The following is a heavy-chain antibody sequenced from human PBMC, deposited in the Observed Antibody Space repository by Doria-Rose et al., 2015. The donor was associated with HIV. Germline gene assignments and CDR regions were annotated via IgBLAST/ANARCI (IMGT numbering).Heavy chain of an antibody. J-gene: IGHJ4*02. D-gene: IGHD6-13*01. V-gene: IGHV4-31*03. CDR1: GGSINSGRYY. CDR3: ARDRSSSSWTFDN. CDR2: IYYSGTT. Sequence: QLQESGPGLVKPSQTLSLTCTVSGGSINSGRYYWSWIRQRPGKGLEWIGYIYYSGTTSYNPSLKSRVAISVDTTKNQFSLKLSSVTAADTAVYYCARDRSSSSWTFDNWGQGTLVTVSS.